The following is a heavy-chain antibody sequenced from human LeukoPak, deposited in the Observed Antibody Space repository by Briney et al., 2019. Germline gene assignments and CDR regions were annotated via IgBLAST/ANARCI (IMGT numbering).Heavy chain of an antibody. Sequence: PAETVSLTRTVSGVSISSYYWSWIRQPAGRGLEWIGYIYYRGSTNYHPSLKSRVTISVNTSKNQYPLKLRSVTAADTAVCYCASARWAANRNYYGMDVGGQRTTVTVPS. D-gene: IGHD2-15*01. CDR2: IYYRGST. CDR1: GVSISSYY. CDR3: ASARWAANRNYYGMDV. J-gene: IGHJ6*02. V-gene: IGHV4-59*01.